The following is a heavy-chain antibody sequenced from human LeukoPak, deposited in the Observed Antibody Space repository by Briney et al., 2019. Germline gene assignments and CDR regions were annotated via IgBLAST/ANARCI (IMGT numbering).Heavy chain of an antibody. CDR1: GGSISSYY. D-gene: IGHD6-13*01. CDR2: IYSTGST. CDR3: ARQIASAGTAGFDF. J-gene: IGHJ4*02. Sequence: SETLSLTCTVSGGSISSYYWSWIPQPAGKGQEWIGRIYSTGSTNYNPSLKSRVTMSVDTSKNQFSLRLRSVTAADTAVYYCARQIASAGTAGFDFWGQGALVTVSS. V-gene: IGHV4-4*07.